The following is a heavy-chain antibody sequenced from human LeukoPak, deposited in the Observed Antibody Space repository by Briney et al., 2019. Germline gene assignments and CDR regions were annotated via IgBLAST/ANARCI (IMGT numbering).Heavy chain of an antibody. V-gene: IGHV3-23*01. Sequence: GGSLRLSCAASGFTFSTYSMNWVRQAPGKGLEWVSAISGSGGSTYYADSVKGRFTISRDNSKNTLYLPMNSLRAEDTAVYYCARVRDTSMVYDALDIWGQGTMVTVSS. J-gene: IGHJ3*02. CDR1: GFTFSTYS. D-gene: IGHD5-18*01. CDR3: ARVRDTSMVYDALDI. CDR2: ISGSGGST.